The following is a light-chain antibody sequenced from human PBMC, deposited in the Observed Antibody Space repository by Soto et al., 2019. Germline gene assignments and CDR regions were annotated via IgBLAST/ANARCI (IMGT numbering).Light chain of an antibody. V-gene: IGKV1-39*01. Sequence: DIQMTQSPSSLSASVGDRVTITCRASQSIERYLNWYQQKSGKAPKFLMYATSHLQSGVPSRFSGSGSGTEFTLTISGLPPEDFGSYYCQQTYTVPYTFGQGTKLEIE. CDR1: QSIERY. CDR3: QQTYTVPYT. CDR2: ATS. J-gene: IGKJ2*01.